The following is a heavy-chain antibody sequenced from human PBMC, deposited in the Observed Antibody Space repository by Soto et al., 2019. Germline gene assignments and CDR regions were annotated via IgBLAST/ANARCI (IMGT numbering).Heavy chain of an antibody. Sequence: AASVKVSCKASGFTFTSSAVQWVRQARGQRLEWIGWIVVGSGNTNYAQKFQERVTITRDMSTSTAYMELSSLRSEDTAVYYCAADWLLSGSYRKYYYYGMAVWGQGTTVTVSS. CDR3: AADWLLSGSYRKYYYYGMAV. CDR2: IVVGSGNT. J-gene: IGHJ6*02. CDR1: GFTFTSSA. D-gene: IGHD1-26*01. V-gene: IGHV1-58*01.